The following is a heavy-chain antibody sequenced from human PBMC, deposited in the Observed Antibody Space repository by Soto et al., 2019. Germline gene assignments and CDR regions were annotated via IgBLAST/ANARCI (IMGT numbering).Heavy chain of an antibody. CDR1: GGTFSSYA. CDR3: ASSHIAARLDDY. D-gene: IGHD6-6*01. CDR2: IIPIFGTA. V-gene: IGHV1-69*13. J-gene: IGHJ4*02. Sequence: SVKVSCKASGGTFSSYAISWVRQAPGQGLEWMGGIIPIFGTANYAQKFQGRVTITADESTSTAYMELSSLRSEDTAVYYCASSHIAARLDDYWGQGTLVTVSS.